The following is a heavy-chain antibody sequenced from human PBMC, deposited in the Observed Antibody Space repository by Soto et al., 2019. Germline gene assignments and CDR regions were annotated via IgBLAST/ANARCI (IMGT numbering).Heavy chain of an antibody. CDR3: AKSLVFVDHGYMDV. Sequence: QVQLVQSGAEVKKPGSSVKVSCEASGGRFTNYIFTWVRQAPGQGLEWMGRSIPIKGTADYALKFQDRVSMTAYKSTNRVHMEMRSLRPDDTAVYYCAKSLVFVDHGYMDVWGKGTTVTVSS. J-gene: IGHJ6*03. V-gene: IGHV1-69*08. CDR2: SIPIKGTA. CDR1: GGRFTNYI. D-gene: IGHD2-21*01.